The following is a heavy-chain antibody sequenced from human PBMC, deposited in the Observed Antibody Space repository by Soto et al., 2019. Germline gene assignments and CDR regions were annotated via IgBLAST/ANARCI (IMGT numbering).Heavy chain of an antibody. CDR3: VKGGWLDF. J-gene: IGHJ5*01. Sequence: EVQLLESGGGLVQPGGSLRLSCAASGFTFNTFEMSWVRQAPGRGLEWVSFISDDSSRTYYADAVKGRFTISRDNSKYTLYLQMNSLTAEDTAVYACVKGGWLDFWGQGTLVTVS. V-gene: IGHV3-23*01. D-gene: IGHD3-16*01. CDR1: GFTFNTFE. CDR2: ISDDSSRT.